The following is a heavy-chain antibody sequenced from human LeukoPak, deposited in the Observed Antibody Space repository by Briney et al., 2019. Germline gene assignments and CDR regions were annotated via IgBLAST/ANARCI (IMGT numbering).Heavy chain of an antibody. V-gene: IGHV3-23*01. Sequence: GGSLRLSCAASGFTFSSYAMSWVRQAPGKGLEWVSAISGSGGSTYYADSVKGRFTISRDNSKNTLYLQMNSLRAEDTAVYYCARDKSPIAAAGPFDYWGQGTLVTVSS. CDR1: GFTFSSYA. CDR2: ISGSGGST. J-gene: IGHJ4*02. D-gene: IGHD6-13*01. CDR3: ARDKSPIAAAGPFDY.